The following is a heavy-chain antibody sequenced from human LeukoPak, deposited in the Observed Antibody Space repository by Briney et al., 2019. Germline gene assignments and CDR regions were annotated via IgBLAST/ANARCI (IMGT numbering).Heavy chain of an antibody. CDR2: INAGNGNT. D-gene: IGHD3-9*01. CDR1: GYTFTSYA. Sequence: GASVKVSCKASGYTFTSYAMHWVRQAPGQRLEWMGWINAGNGNTKYSQKFQGRVTITRDTSASTAYMELSSLRSEDTAVYYCARTALDYDILTGYYRGFDYWGQGTLVTVSS. J-gene: IGHJ4*02. V-gene: IGHV1-3*01. CDR3: ARTALDYDILTGYYRGFDY.